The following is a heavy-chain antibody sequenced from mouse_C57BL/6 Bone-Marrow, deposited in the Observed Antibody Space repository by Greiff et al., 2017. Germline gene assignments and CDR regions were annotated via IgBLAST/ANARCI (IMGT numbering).Heavy chain of an antibody. V-gene: IGHV14-4*01. D-gene: IGHD2-14*01. J-gene: IGHJ3*01. CDR3: TTGGYSWFAY. CDR1: GFNIKDDY. Sequence: EVQLQQSGAELVRPGASVKLSCTASGFNIKDDYMHWVKQRPEQGLEWIGWIDPANGDTEYASKFQGKATITADTSSNTAYLQLSSLTSEDTAVYYCTTGGYSWFAYWGQGTLVTVSA. CDR2: IDPANGDT.